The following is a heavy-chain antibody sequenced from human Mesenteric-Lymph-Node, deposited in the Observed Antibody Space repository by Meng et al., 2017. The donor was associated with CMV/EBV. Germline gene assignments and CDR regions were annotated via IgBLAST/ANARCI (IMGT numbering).Heavy chain of an antibody. J-gene: IGHJ5*02. CDR1: GGSVSSDTYY. Sequence: SETLSLTCTVSGGSVSSDTYYWSWIRQPPGKGLEWIGYIYYSGNTNYNPALKSRVTISVDTSENQFSLNLRSVTAVDTAVYYCARVLGGNWFDPWGHGTLVTVSS. CDR2: IYYSGNT. V-gene: IGHV4-61*01. CDR3: ARVLGGNWFDP. D-gene: IGHD7-27*01.